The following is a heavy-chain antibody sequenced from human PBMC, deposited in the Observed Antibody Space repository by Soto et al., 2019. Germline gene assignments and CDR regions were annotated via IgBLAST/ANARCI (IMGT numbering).Heavy chain of an antibody. J-gene: IGHJ6*02. CDR1: GFTFSSYS. V-gene: IGHV3-48*02. CDR2: ISSSSSTI. Sequence: GGSLRLSCAASGFTFSSYSMNWVRQAPGKGLEWVSYISSSSSTIYYADSVKGRFTISRDNAKKSLYLQMNSLRDEDTAVYYCARGPSFVYCSGGSCYLTPLNYYGMDVWGQGTTVTV. D-gene: IGHD2-15*01. CDR3: ARGPSFVYCSGGSCYLTPLNYYGMDV.